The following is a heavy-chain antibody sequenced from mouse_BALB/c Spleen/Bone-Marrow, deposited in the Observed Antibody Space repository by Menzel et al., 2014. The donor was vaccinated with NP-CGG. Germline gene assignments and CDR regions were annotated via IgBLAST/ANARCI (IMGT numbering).Heavy chain of an antibody. CDR2: IDPANGNT. CDR1: SFNIKDTY. V-gene: IGHV14-3*02. CDR3: APYYYGSSLFAY. D-gene: IGHD1-1*01. J-gene: IGHJ3*01. Sequence: VQLQQPGAELVKPGASVKLSCTASSFNIKDTYMHWVKQRPEQGLEWIGRIDPANGNTKYDPKFQGKATITADTSSNTAYLQLSSLTSEDTAVYYCAPYYYGSSLFAYWGQGTLVTVSA.